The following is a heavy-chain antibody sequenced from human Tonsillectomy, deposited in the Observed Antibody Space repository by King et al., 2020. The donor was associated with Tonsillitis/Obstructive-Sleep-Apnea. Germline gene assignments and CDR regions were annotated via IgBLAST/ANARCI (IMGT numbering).Heavy chain of an antibody. CDR1: GFSLTTGGVG. J-gene: IGHJ3*02. Sequence: TLKESGPTLVKPTQTLTLTCTFSGFSLTTGGVGVGWIRQPPGKALEWLALIYWDDDKRYSPSLKRRLTITKDTYKNQVVLTMTNMDPVDTGTYFCARGTYDSDAFDIWGQGTMVTVSS. V-gene: IGHV2-5*02. D-gene: IGHD3-3*01. CDR3: ARGTYDSDAFDI. CDR2: IYWDDDK.